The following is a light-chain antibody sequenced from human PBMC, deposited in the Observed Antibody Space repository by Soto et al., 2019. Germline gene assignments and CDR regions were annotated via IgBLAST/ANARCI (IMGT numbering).Light chain of an antibody. CDR3: QQYYSTPLS. V-gene: IGKV4-1*01. Sequence: DILMSQSPAALAVSLCERATINCKSRHICLYISNNKNYLAWYQQRPGQPPKLLICWASTRASGVPDRFSGSGSGTDFTLTISSLQAEDVAVYYCQQYYSTPLSFGGGTKVDI. CDR2: WAS. CDR1: HICLYISNNKNY. J-gene: IGKJ4*01.